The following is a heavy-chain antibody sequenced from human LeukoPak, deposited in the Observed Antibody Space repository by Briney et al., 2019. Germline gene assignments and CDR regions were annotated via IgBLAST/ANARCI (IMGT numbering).Heavy chain of an antibody. V-gene: IGHV3-21*03. Sequence: GGSLRLSCAASGFTFSSYWMSWVRQAPGKGLEWVSSISSSSSYIYYADSVKGRFTISRDNAKNSLYLQMNSLRAEDTAVYYCARPIYSDQYMDFDYWGQGTLVTVSS. CDR1: GFTFSSYW. CDR3: ARPIYSDQYMDFDY. D-gene: IGHD2-15*01. J-gene: IGHJ4*02. CDR2: ISSSSSYI.